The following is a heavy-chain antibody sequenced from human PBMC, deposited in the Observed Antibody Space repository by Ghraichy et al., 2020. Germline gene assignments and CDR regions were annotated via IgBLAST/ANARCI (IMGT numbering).Heavy chain of an antibody. D-gene: IGHD2-15*01. CDR2: IYYSGST. Sequence: SETLSLTCTVSGGSISSYYWSWIRQPPGKGLEWIGYIYYSGSTNYNPSLKSRVTISVDTSKNQFSLKLSSVTAADTAVYYCARESRSDAATDYWGQGTLVTVSS. J-gene: IGHJ4*02. CDR1: GGSISSYY. CDR3: ARESRSDAATDY. V-gene: IGHV4-59*01.